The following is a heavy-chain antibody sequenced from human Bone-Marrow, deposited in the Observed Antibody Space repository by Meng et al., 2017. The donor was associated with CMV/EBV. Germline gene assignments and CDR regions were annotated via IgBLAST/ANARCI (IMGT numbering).Heavy chain of an antibody. D-gene: IGHD3-3*01. CDR1: GGTFSSYA. CDR2: IIPIFGTA. V-gene: IGHV1-69*05. CDR3: AREWVLYYDFWSGYSIRCDYYGMDV. J-gene: IGHJ6*02. Sequence: SVKVSCKASGGTFSSYAISWVRQAPGQGLEWMGGIIPIFGTANYAQKFQGRVTITTDESTSTAYMELSRLRSDDTAVYYCAREWVLYYDFWSGYSIRCDYYGMDVWGQGTTVTVSS.